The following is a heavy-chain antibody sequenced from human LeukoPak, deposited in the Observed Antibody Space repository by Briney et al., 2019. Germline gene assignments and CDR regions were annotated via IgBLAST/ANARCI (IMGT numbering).Heavy chain of an antibody. CDR3: VRGTGY. CDR1: GFTFSTYV. CDR2: ISSNGDNT. J-gene: IGHJ4*02. V-gene: IGHV3-64D*06. Sequence: GGSLRLSCSVSGFTFSTYVMHWVRQAPGKGLEYVSAISSNGDNTYYADSVKGRFTISRDNSKNTLYLQMSRLRADDTAVYYCVRGTGYWGQGTLVTASS.